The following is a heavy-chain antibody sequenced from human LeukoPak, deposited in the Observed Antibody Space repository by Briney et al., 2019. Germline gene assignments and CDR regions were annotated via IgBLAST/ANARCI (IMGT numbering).Heavy chain of an antibody. J-gene: IGHJ3*02. CDR3: ARHFAYADAFDI. Sequence: SETLSLTCSVSGVSISGHYWSWIRQPPGKGLEWIGYIYYSGSSNHNPSLKSRVTMSVGTSKNQFSLRLNSVTAADTAVYYCARHFAYADAFDIWGQGTMVTVSS. V-gene: IGHV4-59*08. CDR2: IYYSGSS. D-gene: IGHD4-17*01. CDR1: GVSISGHY.